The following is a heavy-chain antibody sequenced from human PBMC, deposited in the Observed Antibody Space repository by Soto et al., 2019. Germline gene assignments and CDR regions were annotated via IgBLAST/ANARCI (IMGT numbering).Heavy chain of an antibody. V-gene: IGHV3-7*03. D-gene: IGHD1-7*01. CDR3: VRGTPTPGLDY. CDR1: GFTFSSFW. J-gene: IGHJ4*02. Sequence: GGSLRLSCVVSGFTFSSFWMNWVRQGPGKGLEWVGNTNTDGSQTQFVDSVKGRFTFSRDNAKNSLYLEMNSLRAEDTAVYYCVRGTPTPGLDYWGQGTLVTVSS. CDR2: TNTDGSQT.